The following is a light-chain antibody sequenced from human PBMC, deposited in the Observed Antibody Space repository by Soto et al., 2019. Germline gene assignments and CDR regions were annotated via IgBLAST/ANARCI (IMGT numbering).Light chain of an antibody. CDR1: RSNVGTYDL. CDR3: CSFAVGAALV. Sequence: QSALTQPASVSASPGQSITISCTGPRSNVGTYDLVSWYQHHPDKAPKLIIYEGTKRPSGISSRFSGSKSGNTASLTISGLQAEDDADYYCCSFAVGAALVFGGGTKLTVL. CDR2: EGT. J-gene: IGLJ2*01. V-gene: IGLV2-23*01.